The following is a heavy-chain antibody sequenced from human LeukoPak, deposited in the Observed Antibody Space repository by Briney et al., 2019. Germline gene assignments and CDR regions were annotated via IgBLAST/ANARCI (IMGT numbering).Heavy chain of an antibody. D-gene: IGHD5-24*01. Sequence: SETLSLTCTVSGGSISRYYWSWIRQPPGKGLEWIGYIYYGGSTNYNPSLKSRVTISVDTSKNQFSLKLSSVTATDTAVYYCARDSFGRDGYNYFDYWGQGTLVTVSS. CDR3: ARDSFGRDGYNYFDY. CDR2: IYYGGST. V-gene: IGHV4-59*01. J-gene: IGHJ4*02. CDR1: GGSISRYY.